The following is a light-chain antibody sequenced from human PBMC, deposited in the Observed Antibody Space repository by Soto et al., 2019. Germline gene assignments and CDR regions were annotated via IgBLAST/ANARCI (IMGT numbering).Light chain of an antibody. V-gene: IGLV1-44*01. CDR2: SNN. J-gene: IGLJ2*01. Sequence: QSVLTQPPSASGTPGQRVTISCSGSSSNIGSDTVNWHQQLPGTAPKLLIYSNNQRPSGVPDRFSGAKSGNSGSLAISGLESEDEADYYCASWDDSLDGPVFGGGTKLTVL. CDR3: ASWDDSLDGPV. CDR1: SSNIGSDT.